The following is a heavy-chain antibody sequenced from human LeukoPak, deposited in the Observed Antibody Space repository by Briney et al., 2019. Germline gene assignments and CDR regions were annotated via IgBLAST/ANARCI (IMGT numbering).Heavy chain of an antibody. CDR1: GFTFSSYW. CDR2: IKSDGSST. V-gene: IGHV3-74*01. J-gene: IGHJ4*02. CDR3: ASAYCGGDCYPYYFDY. D-gene: IGHD2-21*02. Sequence: GGSLRLSCAASGFTFSSYWMHWVRQAPGQGLVWVSRIKSDGSSTSYADSVKGRFTISRDNAKNTLYLQMNSLRAEDTAVYYCASAYCGGDCYPYYFDYWGQGTLVTVSS.